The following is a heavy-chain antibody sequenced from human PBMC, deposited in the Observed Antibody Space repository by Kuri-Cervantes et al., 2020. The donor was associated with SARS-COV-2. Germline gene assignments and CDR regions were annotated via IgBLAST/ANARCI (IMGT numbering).Heavy chain of an antibody. CDR3: ARENKGSFDY. CDR1: GGSISSGGYS. V-gene: IGHV4-30-2*01. J-gene: IGHJ4*02. Sequence: LRLSCTVSGGSISSGGYSWSWIRQPPGKGLEWIGYIYHSGSTYYNPSLKSRVTISVDRSKNQFSLKLSSVTAADTAVYYCARENKGSFDYWGQGTMVTVSS. CDR2: IYHSGST.